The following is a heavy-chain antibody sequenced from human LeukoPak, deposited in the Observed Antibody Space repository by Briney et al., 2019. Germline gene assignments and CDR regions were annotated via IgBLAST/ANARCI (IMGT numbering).Heavy chain of an antibody. D-gene: IGHD3-10*01. V-gene: IGHV3-23*01. J-gene: IGHJ5*01. CDR2: ISGSGGST. CDR1: GFTFSSYA. CDR3: AREDYGSGSYLNWFDS. Sequence: PGGSLRLSCAASGFTFSSYAMSWVRQAPGKGLEWVSAISGSGGSTYYADSVKGRFIISRDNAKNSLSLQMNSLRVEDTAVYYCAREDYGSGSYLNWFDSWGQGTLVTVSS.